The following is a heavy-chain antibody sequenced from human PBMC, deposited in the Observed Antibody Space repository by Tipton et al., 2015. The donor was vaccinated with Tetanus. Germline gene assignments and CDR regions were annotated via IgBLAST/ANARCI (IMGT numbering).Heavy chain of an antibody. J-gene: IGHJ4*02. CDR2: TSGNGDGK. CDR1: GFTVSSNY. D-gene: IGHD6-13*01. V-gene: IGHV3-23*01. CDR3: AKGVRGSSSPFDY. Sequence: GSLRLSCAASGFTVSSNYMSWVRQTPGKGLEWVSGTSGNGDGKYYADSVKGRFTVSRDNDKNTLYLLMKSLRIEDTAIYYCAKGVRGSSSPFDYWGLGTLVTVSA.